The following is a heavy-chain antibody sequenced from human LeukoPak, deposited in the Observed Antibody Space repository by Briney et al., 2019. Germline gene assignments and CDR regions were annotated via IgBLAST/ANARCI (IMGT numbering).Heavy chain of an antibody. CDR2: IIPIFGTA. D-gene: IGHD3-16*01. J-gene: IGHJ4*02. CDR3: ARGGEYTSYSY. CDR1: GGTFSSYA. V-gene: IGHV1-69*05. Sequence: ASVKVSCKASGGTFSSYAISWVRQAPGQGLEWMGGIIPIFGTANYAQKFQGRVTITTDESTSTAYVELSSLRSEDTAVYYCARGGEYTSYSYWGQGTLVTVSS.